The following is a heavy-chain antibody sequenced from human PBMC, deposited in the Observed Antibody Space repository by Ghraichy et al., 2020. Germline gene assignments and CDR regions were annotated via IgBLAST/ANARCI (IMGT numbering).Heavy chain of an antibody. V-gene: IGHV3-74*01. CDR2: ISSDGSST. Sequence: GGSLRLSCAASGFTFSSHWMHWVRQAPGKGLMWVSLISSDGSSTSYADSVKGRFTISRDNAKNTLYLQMNSLRAEDTAGYYCARDSWGFGDYWGQGTLVTVSS. D-gene: IGHD3-16*01. CDR3: ARDSWGFGDY. CDR1: GFTFSSHW. J-gene: IGHJ4*02.